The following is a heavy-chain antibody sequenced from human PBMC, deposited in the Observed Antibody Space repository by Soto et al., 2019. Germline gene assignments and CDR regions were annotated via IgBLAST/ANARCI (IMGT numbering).Heavy chain of an antibody. D-gene: IGHD1-26*01. V-gene: IGHV3-23*01. J-gene: IGHJ4*02. CDR2: ISGTGYNT. Sequence: VQVLESGGDLVQPGGSLRLSCAASGFTFTGYSMSWVRQAPGKGLEWASGISGTGYNTYYADTVQGRFTISRDNSKNTLYLHMDSLRAEETALYYCARSLGGHLDEYYFDYWGQGTLVTVSS. CDR1: GFTFTGYS. CDR3: ARSLGGHLDEYYFDY.